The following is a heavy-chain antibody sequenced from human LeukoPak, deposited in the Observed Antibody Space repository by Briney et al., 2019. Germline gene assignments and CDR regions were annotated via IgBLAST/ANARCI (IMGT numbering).Heavy chain of an antibody. CDR2: ISYDGSNK. V-gene: IGHV3-30*18. J-gene: IGHJ4*02. CDR3: AKPMVRGVIIDYFDY. Sequence: GGSLRLSCAASGFTFSSYGMHWVRQAPGKGLEWVAVISYDGSNKYYADSVKGRFTISRDNSKNTLYLQMNSLRAEDTAVYYCAKPMVRGVIIDYFDYWGQGTLVTVSS. D-gene: IGHD3-10*01. CDR1: GFTFSSYG.